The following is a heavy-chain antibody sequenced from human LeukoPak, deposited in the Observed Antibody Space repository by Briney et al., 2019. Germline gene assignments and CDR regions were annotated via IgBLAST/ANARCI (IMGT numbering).Heavy chain of an antibody. J-gene: IGHJ4*02. Sequence: EASVKLSCKASGYSFTNYDLNWVRQATGQGPEGRGWMNPNSGNTGYAHKCLGRVTITKATSISTAYMELSSLRSEDTAVYYCARERFYSSGSKSNRVDYWSQGTLVTVSS. CDR3: ARERFYSSGSKSNRVDY. CDR2: MNPNSGNT. D-gene: IGHD6-19*01. V-gene: IGHV1-8*03. CDR1: GYSFTNYD.